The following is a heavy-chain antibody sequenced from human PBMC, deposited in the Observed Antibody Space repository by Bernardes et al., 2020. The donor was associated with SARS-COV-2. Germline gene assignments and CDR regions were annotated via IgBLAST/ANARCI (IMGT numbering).Heavy chain of an antibody. V-gene: IGHV4-39*01. CDR1: GASISSSSSY. Sequence: SEPLSLTCTVPGASISSSSSYWGWIRQPPGKGLEWIGSIYYSGSTYYNPSLKSRVTISVDTSKNQFSLKLSSVTAADTAVYYCARHFTGHITIFGVVTLSNWFDPWGQGTLVTVSS. J-gene: IGHJ5*02. D-gene: IGHD3-3*01. CDR2: IYYSGST. CDR3: ARHFTGHITIFGVVTLSNWFDP.